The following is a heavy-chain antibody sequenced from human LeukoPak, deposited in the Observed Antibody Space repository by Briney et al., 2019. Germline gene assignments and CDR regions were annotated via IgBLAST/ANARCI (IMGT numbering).Heavy chain of an antibody. V-gene: IGHV3-7*01. D-gene: IGHD6-19*01. J-gene: IGHJ4*02. CDR2: IKQDGSEK. CDR3: ARPPHASAGTGPDDY. Sequence: GGSLRPSSAASGFTFSSYWMSWVRQAPGKGLGWVANIKQDGSEKYYVDSVKGRFTISRDNAKNSLYLQMNSLRAEDTAVYYCARPPHASAGTGPDDYWGQGTLVTVSS. CDR1: GFTFSSYW.